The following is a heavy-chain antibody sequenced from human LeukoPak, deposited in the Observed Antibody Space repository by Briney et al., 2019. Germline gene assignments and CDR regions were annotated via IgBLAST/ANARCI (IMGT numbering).Heavy chain of an antibody. CDR3: ARESDYGDHGSFDY. V-gene: IGHV4-34*01. D-gene: IGHD4-17*01. CDR1: GGSFSGYY. J-gene: IGHJ4*02. CDR2: INHSGST. Sequence: SETLSLTCALYGGSFSGYYWSWIRQPPGKGLEWIGEINHSGSTNYNPSLKSRVTISVDTSKNQFSLKLSSVTAADTAVYYCARESDYGDHGSFDYWGQGTLVTVSS.